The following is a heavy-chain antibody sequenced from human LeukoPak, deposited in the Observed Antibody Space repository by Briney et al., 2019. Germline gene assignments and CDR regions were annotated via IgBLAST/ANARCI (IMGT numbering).Heavy chain of an antibody. J-gene: IGHJ4*01. V-gene: IGHV3-30*02. CDR2: IRYDGSNK. CDR3: AKLVAYNSGWDVDY. CDR1: GFTFSSYG. Sequence: GGSLRLSCAASGFTFSSYGMHWVRQAPGKGLEWVAFIRYDGSNKYYADSVRGRFTISRDNSKNTLYLQMNSLRAEDTAVYYCAKLVAYNSGWDVDYWGQGTLVTVSS. D-gene: IGHD6-19*01.